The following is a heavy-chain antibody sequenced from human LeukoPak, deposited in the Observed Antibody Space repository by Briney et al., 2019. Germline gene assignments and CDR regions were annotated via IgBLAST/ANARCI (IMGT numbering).Heavy chain of an antibody. D-gene: IGHD2-2*01. CDR2: ITSSNNDI. CDR1: GFAFSSYS. V-gene: IGHV3-21*01. Sequence: GGSLRLSCAASGFAFSSYSMNWVRQAPGKGLEWVSSITSSNNDIYYADSVKGRFTISRDNDKNSLYLQMNSLRAEDTAVYYCARDKSTGCSSTSCPRAGYAFDIWGQGTMVTVSS. J-gene: IGHJ3*02. CDR3: ARDKSTGCSSTSCPRAGYAFDI.